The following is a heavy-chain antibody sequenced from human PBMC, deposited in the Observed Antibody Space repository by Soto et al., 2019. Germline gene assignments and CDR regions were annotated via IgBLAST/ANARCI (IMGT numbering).Heavy chain of an antibody. CDR2: IYPGDSDT. J-gene: IGHJ3*02. D-gene: IGHD2-15*01. CDR1: GYSFTSYW. V-gene: IGHV5-51*01. Sequence: GESLKISCKGSGYSFTSYWIGWVRQMPGKGLEWMGIIYPGDSDTRYSPSFQGQVTISADKSISTAYLQWSSLKASDTAMYYCATLDIVVVVAATGAFAICGQGTMVTVSS. CDR3: ATLDIVVVVAATGAFAI.